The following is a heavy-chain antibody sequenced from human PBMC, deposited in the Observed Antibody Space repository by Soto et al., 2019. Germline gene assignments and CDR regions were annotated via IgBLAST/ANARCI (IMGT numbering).Heavy chain of an antibody. D-gene: IGHD3-16*01. Sequence: QVQLVQSGDEVKKPGASVKVSCKASGYIFVNYGIAWVRQAPGQGLEWMGWISPYTGNTHSATKVQGRLTMTTDTSTSTAYMDLGRLTSYDTAVYYCVMVDNYVTPTPQDVWGQGTTFTFSS. J-gene: IGHJ6*02. CDR2: ISPYTGNT. V-gene: IGHV1-18*01. CDR3: VMVDNYVTPTPQDV. CDR1: GYIFVNYG.